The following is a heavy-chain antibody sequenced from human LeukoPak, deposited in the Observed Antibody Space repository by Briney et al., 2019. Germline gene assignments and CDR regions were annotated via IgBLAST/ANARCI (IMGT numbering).Heavy chain of an antibody. CDR1: GFTFSSYW. D-gene: IGHD1-26*01. CDR2: INSDGSST. V-gene: IGHV3-74*01. CDR3: AKGIVGAGEYYYYMDV. J-gene: IGHJ6*03. Sequence: GGSLRLSCAASGFTFSSYWMHWVRHAPGKGLVWVSRINSDGSSTSYADSVKGRFTISRDNAKNTLYLQMNSLRAEDTAVYYCAKGIVGAGEYYYYMDVWGKGTTVTVSS.